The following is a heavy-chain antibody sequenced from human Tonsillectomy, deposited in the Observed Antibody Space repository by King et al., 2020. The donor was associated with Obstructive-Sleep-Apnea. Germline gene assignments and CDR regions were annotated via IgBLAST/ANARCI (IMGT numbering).Heavy chain of an antibody. CDR2: ITWNGDNA. CDR3: ATVADY. CDR1: GFTFDAFA. V-gene: IGHV3-9*01. Sequence: VQLVESGGGLVQPGGSLRLSCAGSGFTFDAFAMYWVRQAPGKGLEWVSGITWNGDNAGYADSERGRFTISRDNAKNSLYLHMTSLRSDDTAMYYCATVADYWGQGTLITVSS. J-gene: IGHJ4*02.